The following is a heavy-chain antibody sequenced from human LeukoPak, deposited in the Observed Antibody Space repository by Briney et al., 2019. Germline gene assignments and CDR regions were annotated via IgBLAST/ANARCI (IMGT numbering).Heavy chain of an antibody. CDR2: LYSGGIT. CDR1: GFTVSTKY. CDR3: ARDRDGMDV. V-gene: IGHV3-66*01. J-gene: IGHJ6*02. Sequence: GGSLRLSCAASGFTVSTKYMSWVRQAPGKGLEWVSLLYSGGITYYADSVKGRFTTSRDNSKNTLYLQMNSLRAEDTAVYYCARDRDGMDVWGQGTTVTVSS.